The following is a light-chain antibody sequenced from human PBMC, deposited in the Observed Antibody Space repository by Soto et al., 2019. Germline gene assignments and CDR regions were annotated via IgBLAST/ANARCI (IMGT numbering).Light chain of an antibody. CDR1: QSVNSNY. CDR2: GAS. CDR3: QQFGSSPVT. V-gene: IGKV3-20*01. J-gene: IGKJ1*01. Sequence: ENVLTQSPGTLSLSPGERATLSCRASQSVNSNYLAWYQQKAGQAPRLLIYGASSTATGIPDRFSGSGSGKDFALTISRLEPEDFAVYYCQQFGSSPVTFGQGTKVEIK.